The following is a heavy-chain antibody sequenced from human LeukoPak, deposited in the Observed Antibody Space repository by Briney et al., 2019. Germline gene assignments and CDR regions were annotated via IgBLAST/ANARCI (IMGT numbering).Heavy chain of an antibody. Sequence: ASVKVSCKASGGTFSSYAISWVRQAPGQGLEWMGGIIPIFGTANHAQKFQGRVTLTRDMSTSTDYLELSSLRSDDTAVYYCARDNSVRDEAWWFNPWGQGTLVTVAS. CDR3: ARDNSVRDEAWWFNP. CDR2: IIPIFGTA. CDR1: GGTFSSYA. V-gene: IGHV1-69*05. D-gene: IGHD5-24*01. J-gene: IGHJ5*02.